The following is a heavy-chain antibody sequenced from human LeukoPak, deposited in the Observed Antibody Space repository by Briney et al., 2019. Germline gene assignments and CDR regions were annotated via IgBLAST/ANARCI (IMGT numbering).Heavy chain of an antibody. CDR3: ARGDYGSGSYYTNDNWFDP. CDR2: ISSSSSYI. CDR1: GFTFSSYS. J-gene: IGHJ5*02. V-gene: IGHV3-21*01. Sequence: PGGSLRLSCAASGFTFSSYSMNWVRQAPGKGLEWVSSISSSSSYIYYADSVKGRFTISRDNAKNSLYLQMNSLRAEDTAVYYCARGDYGSGSYYTNDNWFDPWGQGTLVTVSS. D-gene: IGHD3-10*01.